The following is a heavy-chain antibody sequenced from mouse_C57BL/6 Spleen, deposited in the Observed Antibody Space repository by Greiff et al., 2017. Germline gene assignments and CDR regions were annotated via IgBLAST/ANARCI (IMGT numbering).Heavy chain of an antibody. CDR2: IYPGDGDT. Sequence: QVQLQQSGAELVTPGASVKISCKVSGYAFSSYWMNWVKQRPGKGLEWLGQIYPGDGDTNYNGKFKGKATLTADKSSSTAYMQRSSLTSEDSAVYVSARRGVYAMDYWGQGTSVTVSS. V-gene: IGHV1-80*01. D-gene: IGHD5-1*01. J-gene: IGHJ4*01. CDR3: ARRGVYAMDY. CDR1: GYAFSSYW.